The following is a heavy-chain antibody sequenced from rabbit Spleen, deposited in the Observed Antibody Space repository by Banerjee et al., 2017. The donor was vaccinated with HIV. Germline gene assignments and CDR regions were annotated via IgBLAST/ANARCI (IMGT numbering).Heavy chain of an antibody. Sequence: QEQLVESGGGLVQPEGSLTLTCTASGFSFSSSYYMCWVRQAPGKGLELIGCIRTGTISTYYASWVKGRFTISKASSTTVTLQMTSLTAADTATLFCARYRSDSAFVFNLWGQGTLVTVS. V-gene: IGHV1S45*01. CDR1: GFSFSSSYY. D-gene: IGHD4-1*01. CDR3: ARYRSDSAFVFNL. J-gene: IGHJ4*01. CDR2: IRTGTIST.